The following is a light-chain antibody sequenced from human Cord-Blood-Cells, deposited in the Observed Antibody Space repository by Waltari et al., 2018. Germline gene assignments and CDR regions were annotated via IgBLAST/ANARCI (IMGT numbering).Light chain of an antibody. J-gene: IGLJ3*02. CDR3: SSYAGSNNWV. CDR2: EVS. CDR1: SSDVGGYTY. Sequence: QSALTQPPSASGSPGQSVTISCTGTSSDVGGYTYVSWYQQHPGKVPKLMIYEVSKRPSGVPDRFSGSKSGNTASLTVSGLQAEDEADYYCSSYAGSNNWVFGGGTKLTVL. V-gene: IGLV2-8*01.